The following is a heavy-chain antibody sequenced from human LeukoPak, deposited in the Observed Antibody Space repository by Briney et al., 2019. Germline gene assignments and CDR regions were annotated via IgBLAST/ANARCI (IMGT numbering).Heavy chain of an antibody. CDR1: GFTFSNYA. D-gene: IGHD3-16*01. J-gene: IGHJ4*02. V-gene: IGHV3-23*01. Sequence: GGSLRLSCATSGFTFSNYAMSWVRQAPGQGLDWVSAISDSGVTAYYADSVKGRFTISRDDSKSTLYLQMNSLRAEDTAVYYCANLNAPYWGNFDYWGQGTLVTVSS. CDR2: ISDSGVTA. CDR3: ANLNAPYWGNFDY.